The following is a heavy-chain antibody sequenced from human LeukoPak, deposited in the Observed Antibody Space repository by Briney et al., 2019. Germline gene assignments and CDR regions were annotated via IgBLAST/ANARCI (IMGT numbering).Heavy chain of an antibody. Sequence: ASVKVSCKVSGYTLTELSMHWVRQAPGKGLEWMGGFDPEDGETIYAQKFQGRVTMTEDTSTDTAYMELSSLRSEDTAVYYCATVYPRALYYDILGGLDPWGQGTLVTVSS. CDR3: ATVYPRALYYDILGGLDP. D-gene: IGHD3-9*01. J-gene: IGHJ5*02. V-gene: IGHV1-24*01. CDR2: FDPEDGET. CDR1: GYTLTELS.